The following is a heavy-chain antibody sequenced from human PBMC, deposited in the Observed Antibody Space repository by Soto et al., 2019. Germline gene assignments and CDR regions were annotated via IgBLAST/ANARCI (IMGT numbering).Heavy chain of an antibody. J-gene: IGHJ6*02. V-gene: IGHV3-20*04. Sequence: EVQLVESGGSVVRPGGSLRLSCAASGFTFDVYGMSWVRQAPGEGLEWVSGINWNGGTTGYADSVKGRFTISRDNAKKSLYLQMNSLGAEDTALYYCARHYCNSITCDHYYYYGMDVWGQGTTVTVSS. D-gene: IGHD2-2*01. CDR2: INWNGGTT. CDR3: ARHYCNSITCDHYYYYGMDV. CDR1: GFTFDVYG.